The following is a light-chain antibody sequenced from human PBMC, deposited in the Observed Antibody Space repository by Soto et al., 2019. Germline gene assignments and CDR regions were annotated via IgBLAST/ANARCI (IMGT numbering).Light chain of an antibody. V-gene: IGKV3-15*01. CDR3: QQYKNWPPIT. Sequence: EIVMTQSPATLSVSPGVGATLSCRASQSLSSNLAWYQQKPGQAPRLLIYGASTRATGIPARFSGSGSGTESILSISSLQSEDFAVYYCQQYKNWPPITFGQGTRLEIK. J-gene: IGKJ5*01. CDR1: QSLSSN. CDR2: GAS.